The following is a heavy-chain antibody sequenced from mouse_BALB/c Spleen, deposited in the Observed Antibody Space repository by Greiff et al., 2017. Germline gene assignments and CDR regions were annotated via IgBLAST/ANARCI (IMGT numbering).Heavy chain of an antibody. D-gene: IGHD2-1*01. CDR2: IDPANGNT. CDR1: GFNIKDTY. V-gene: IGHV14-3*02. Sequence: EVQGVESGAELVKPGASVKLSCTASGFNIKDTYMHWVKQRPEQGLEWIGRIDPANGNTKYDPKFQGKATITADTSSNTAYLQLSSLTSEDTAVYYCARSDEVYGNYVAYAMDYWGQGTSVTVSS. CDR3: ARSDEVYGNYVAYAMDY. J-gene: IGHJ4*01.